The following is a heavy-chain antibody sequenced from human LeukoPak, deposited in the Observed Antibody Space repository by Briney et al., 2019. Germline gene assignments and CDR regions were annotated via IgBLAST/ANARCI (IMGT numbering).Heavy chain of an antibody. D-gene: IGHD4-11*01. V-gene: IGHV3-15*01. CDR1: GFTFSNAW. CDR3: GGTVTTYYYYGMDV. Sequence: GGALRLSCAASGFTFSNAWMSWVREAPGKGREWVGRIKSKTDCGTTDYAAPVKGRFTISRDDSKNTLYLQMNSLKTEDTAVYYCGGTVTTYYYYGMDVWGQGTTVTVSS. CDR2: IKSKTDCGTT. J-gene: IGHJ6*02.